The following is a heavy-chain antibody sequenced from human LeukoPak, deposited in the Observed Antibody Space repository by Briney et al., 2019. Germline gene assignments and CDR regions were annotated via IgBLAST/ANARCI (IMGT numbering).Heavy chain of an antibody. D-gene: IGHD6-19*01. CDR3: ARDAGNSGYGMDV. J-gene: IGHJ6*02. Sequence: GGSLRLSCAASGFTFSSYSMNWVRQAPGKGLEWVSYISSSSSTIYYADSVKGRFTISRDNAKNSLYLQMNSLRAEDTAVYHCARDAGNSGYGMDVWGQGTTVTVSS. V-gene: IGHV3-48*01. CDR2: ISSSSSTI. CDR1: GFTFSSYS.